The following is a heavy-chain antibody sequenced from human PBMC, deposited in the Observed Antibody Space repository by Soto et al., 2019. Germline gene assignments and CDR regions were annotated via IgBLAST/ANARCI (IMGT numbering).Heavy chain of an antibody. CDR1: GFTFDDYA. CDR2: ISWDGGTI. J-gene: IGHJ4*02. D-gene: IGHD3-3*01. V-gene: IGHV3-9*01. Sequence: EVQLVESGGGLAQPGRSLRLSCATSGFTFDDYAMHWVRQAPRKGLEWVSGISWDGGTIGYADSVKGRFTISRDNAKKSLSMEMNTLRPEDTAIYFCAKDLFQYDFWSGYQKWGQGTLVTVSS. CDR3: AKDLFQYDFWSGYQK.